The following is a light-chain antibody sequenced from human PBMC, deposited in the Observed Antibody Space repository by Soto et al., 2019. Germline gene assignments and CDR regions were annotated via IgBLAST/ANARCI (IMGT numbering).Light chain of an antibody. CDR2: DNN. CDR1: SSNIGNNY. V-gene: IGLV1-51*01. CDR3: GTWDTSLSVV. J-gene: IGLJ2*01. Sequence: QAVLTQPPSVSAAPGQKVTISCSGSSSNIGNNYVSWYQQLPGTAPKLLIYDNNKRPSGIPDRFSGSKSGTSATLGITGVQTGDEADYYCGTWDTSLSVVFGGVTKVTVL.